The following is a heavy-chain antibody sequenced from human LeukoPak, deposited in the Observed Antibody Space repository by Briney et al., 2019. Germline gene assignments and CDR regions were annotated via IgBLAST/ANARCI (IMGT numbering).Heavy chain of an antibody. V-gene: IGHV4-34*01. CDR1: GGSFSGYY. D-gene: IGHD2-2*01. CDR3: ARGIIVVVPAAENWFDP. J-gene: IGHJ5*02. Sequence: SETLSLTCAVYGGSFSGYYWSWIRQPPGKGLEWIGEINHSGSTNYNPSLKSRVTISVDTSKNQFSLKLSSVTAADTAVYYCARGIIVVVPAAENWFDPWGQGTQVTVSS. CDR2: INHSGST.